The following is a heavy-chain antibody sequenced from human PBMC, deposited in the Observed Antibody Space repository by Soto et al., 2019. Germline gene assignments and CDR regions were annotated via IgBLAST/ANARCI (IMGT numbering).Heavy chain of an antibody. CDR3: ASEQWAGGMDV. J-gene: IGHJ6*02. D-gene: IGHD6-19*01. V-gene: IGHV3-21*01. Sequence: EVQLVESGGGLVKPGGSLRLSCAASGFTFSSYSMNWVRQAPGKGLEWVSSITSSSRYIYYADSVKGRFTISRDNAKNSLYLQMNSLRAEDTAVYYCASEQWAGGMDVWGQGTTVTVSS. CDR2: ITSSSRYI. CDR1: GFTFSSYS.